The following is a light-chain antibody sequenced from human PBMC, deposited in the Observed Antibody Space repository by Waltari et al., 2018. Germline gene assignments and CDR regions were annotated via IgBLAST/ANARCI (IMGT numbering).Light chain of an antibody. CDR2: DAS. CDR3: QQRSNWPLT. Sequence: EIVLTQSPATLSLSPGERATLPCRASQSIGSYLAWYQQKPGQTPRLLIYDASNRATGIPARFSGSGSGTDFTLTISSLEPKDFAVYYCQQRSNWPLTFGGGTKVEIK. V-gene: IGKV3-11*01. J-gene: IGKJ4*01. CDR1: QSIGSY.